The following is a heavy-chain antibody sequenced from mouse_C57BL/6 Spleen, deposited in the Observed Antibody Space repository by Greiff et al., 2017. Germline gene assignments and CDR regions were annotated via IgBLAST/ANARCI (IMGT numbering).Heavy chain of an antibody. CDR2: INPYNGGT. J-gene: IGHJ4*01. CDR1: GYTFTDYY. V-gene: IGHV1-19*01. CDR3: GRRGSNDGNALDY. D-gene: IGHD2-3*01. Sequence: VQLQQSGPVLVKPGASVKMSCKASGYTFTDYYMNWVKQSPGKSLEWIGVINPYNGGTSYNQKFKGKATLTVDKSSSTAYMELNSLTSEDSAGEDCGRRGSNDGNALDYWGQGTSVTVPS.